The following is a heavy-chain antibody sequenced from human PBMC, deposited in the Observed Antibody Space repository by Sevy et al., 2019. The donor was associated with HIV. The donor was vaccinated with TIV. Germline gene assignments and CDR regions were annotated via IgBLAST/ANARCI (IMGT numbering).Heavy chain of an antibody. Sequence: ASVKVSCKASGYTFTSYGISWVRQAPGQGLEWMGWISAYNGNTNYAQKLQGRVTMTTDTPTSTAYMELRSLRSDDTAVYYCAREIVYSNYGMDVWGQGTTVTVSS. CDR3: AREIVYSNYGMDV. V-gene: IGHV1-18*01. CDR2: ISAYNGNT. J-gene: IGHJ6*02. D-gene: IGHD4-4*01. CDR1: GYTFTSYG.